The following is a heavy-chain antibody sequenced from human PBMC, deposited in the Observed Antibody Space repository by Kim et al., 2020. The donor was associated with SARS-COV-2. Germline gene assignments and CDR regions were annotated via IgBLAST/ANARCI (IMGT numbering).Heavy chain of an antibody. CDR3: ARDFPGIAAAGRRWGRGWFDP. D-gene: IGHD6-13*01. CDR1: GGSFSGYY. V-gene: IGHV4-34*01. J-gene: IGHJ5*02. CDR2: INHSGST. Sequence: SETLSLTCAVYGGSFSGYYWSWIRQPPGKGLEWIGEINHSGSTNYNPSLKSRVTISVDTSKNQFSLKLSSVTAADTAVYYCARDFPGIAAAGRRWGRGWFDPWGQGTLVTVSS.